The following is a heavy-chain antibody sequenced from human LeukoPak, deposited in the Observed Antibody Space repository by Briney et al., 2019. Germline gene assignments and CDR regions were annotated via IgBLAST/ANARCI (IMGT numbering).Heavy chain of an antibody. CDR3: AYYGNYGVFDY. V-gene: IGHV4-59*01. D-gene: IGHD4-11*01. J-gene: IGHJ4*02. Sequence: SETLSLTCTVSGGSIRSYYWSWIRQPPGKGLEWIGYIYYSGSTNYNPSLKSRVTISVDTSKNQFSLKLSSVTAADTAVEYCAYYGNYGVFDYWGQGTLVSVSS. CDR2: IYYSGST. CDR1: GGSIRSYY.